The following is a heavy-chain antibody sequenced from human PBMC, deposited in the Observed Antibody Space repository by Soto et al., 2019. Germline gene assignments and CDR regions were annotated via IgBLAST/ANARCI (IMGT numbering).Heavy chain of an antibody. CDR3: ARGVYYYDSSGYFGPPHY. CDR2: IYYSGST. CDR1: GGSLSRGGYF. J-gene: IGHJ4*02. D-gene: IGHD3-22*01. V-gene: IGHV4-30-4*01. Sequence: SEDPSLTWTVSGGSLSRGGYFWSWIRQPPGKGLEWIGYIYYSGSTYYNPPLKSRVTISVDTSKNQFSLKLSSVTAADTAVYYCARGVYYYDSSGYFGPPHYWGQGTLVTVSS.